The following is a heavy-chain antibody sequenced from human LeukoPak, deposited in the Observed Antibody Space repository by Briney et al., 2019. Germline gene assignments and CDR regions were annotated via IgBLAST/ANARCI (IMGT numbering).Heavy chain of an antibody. D-gene: IGHD3-22*01. CDR2: INHSGST. J-gene: IGHJ5*02. CDR1: GGSFSGYY. Sequence: SETLSLTCAVYGGSFSGYYWSWIRQPPGKGLEWIGEINHSGSTNFNPSLKSRVTISVETPKNQFSLKLSSVTAADTAVYYCARVGLRYYYDSSGYSHWFDPWGQGTLVTVSS. CDR3: ARVGLRYYYDSSGYSHWFDP. V-gene: IGHV4-34*01.